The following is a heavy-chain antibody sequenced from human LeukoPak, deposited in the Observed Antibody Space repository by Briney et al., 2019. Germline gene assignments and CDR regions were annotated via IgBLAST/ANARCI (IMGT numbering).Heavy chain of an antibody. J-gene: IGHJ4*02. Sequence: SETLSLTCAVYGGSFSGYYWSWIRQPPGKGLEWIGEINHSGSTNYNPSLKSRVTISVDTSKNQFSLKLSSVTAADTAVYYCARSLYSPYFDYWGQGTLVTVSS. CDR2: INHSGST. CDR3: ARSLYSPYFDY. CDR1: GGSFSGYY. V-gene: IGHV4-34*01. D-gene: IGHD3-16*01.